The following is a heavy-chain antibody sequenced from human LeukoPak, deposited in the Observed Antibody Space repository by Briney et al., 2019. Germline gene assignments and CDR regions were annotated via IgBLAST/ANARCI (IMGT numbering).Heavy chain of an antibody. Sequence: SETLSLTCTVPGGSISSSYWSWIRQPPGKGLEWIGSIYYSGSTNYTPSLMIIGTTSDDTRTNQFSLKLSSVTAADTAVYYCAGVGSGGYYKGPAAFDIWGQGTMVTFSS. D-gene: IGHD3-3*01. V-gene: IGHV4-59*01. J-gene: IGHJ3*02. CDR1: GGSISSSY. CDR2: IYYSGST. CDR3: AGVGSGGYYKGPAAFDI.